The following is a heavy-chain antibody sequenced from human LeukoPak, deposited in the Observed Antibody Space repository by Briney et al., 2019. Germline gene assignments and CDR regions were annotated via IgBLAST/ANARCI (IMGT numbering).Heavy chain of an antibody. CDR2: IYYSGST. Sequence: SETLSLTCTVSGGSLRRGNYYWTWIRHHPGKSLEWIGYIYYSGSTYYNPSLKSRVTMSLDTSQNQFSLRLRSVTAADTAVYYCSRPYNNYYFDFWGQGILVTVSS. V-gene: IGHV4-31*03. J-gene: IGHJ4*02. D-gene: IGHD4-11*01. CDR3: SRPYNNYYFDF. CDR1: GGSLRRGNYY.